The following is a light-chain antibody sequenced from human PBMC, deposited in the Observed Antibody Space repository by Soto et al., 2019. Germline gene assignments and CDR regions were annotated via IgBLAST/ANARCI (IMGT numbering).Light chain of an antibody. J-gene: IGLJ2*01. Sequence: QSALTQPASVSGSPGQSITISCTGTSSDIGVYNYVSWYQQHPGKAPKLMIYDVTKRPSGVSNRFSGSKSGNTASLTISGLQAEDEADYYCTSDRGSGIFEVFGGGTKLTVL. CDR3: TSDRGSGIFEV. CDR2: DVT. CDR1: SSDIGVYNY. V-gene: IGLV2-14*01.